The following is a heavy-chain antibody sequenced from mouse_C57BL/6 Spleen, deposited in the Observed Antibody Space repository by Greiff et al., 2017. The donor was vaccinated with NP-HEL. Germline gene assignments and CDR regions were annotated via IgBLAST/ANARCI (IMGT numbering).Heavy chain of an antibody. Sequence: EVMLVESGGGLVKPGGSLKLSCAASGFTFSSYAMSWVRQTPEKRLEWVATISDGGSYTYYPDNVKGRFTISRDNAKNNLYLQMSHLKSEDTAMYYCARWGSNSFAYWGQGTLVTVSA. CDR2: ISDGGSYT. D-gene: IGHD2-5*01. V-gene: IGHV5-4*03. J-gene: IGHJ3*01. CDR1: GFTFSSYA. CDR3: ARWGSNSFAY.